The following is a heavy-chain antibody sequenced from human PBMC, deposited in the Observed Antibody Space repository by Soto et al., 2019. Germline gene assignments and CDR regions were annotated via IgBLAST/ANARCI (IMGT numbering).Heavy chain of an antibody. CDR1: GASITSYY. Sequence: PSETLSLTCTVSGASITSYYWSWIRQPPGKGLEWIGYLHDGESTNYNPSLKSRVTISGDTSKSQFSLKLSSVTAADTAAYYCARGNGYYDSSGFFDFWGQGTLVTVSS. D-gene: IGHD3-22*01. CDR3: ARGNGYYDSSGFFDF. V-gene: IGHV4-59*01. CDR2: LHDGEST. J-gene: IGHJ4*02.